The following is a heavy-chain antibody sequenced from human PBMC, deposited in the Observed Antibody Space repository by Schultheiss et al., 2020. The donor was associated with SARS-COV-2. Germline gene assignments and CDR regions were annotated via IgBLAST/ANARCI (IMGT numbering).Heavy chain of an antibody. V-gene: IGHV4-4*07. Sequence: GSLRLSCAASGFTFDDYAMHWVRQAPGKGLEWIGRIYTSGSTNYNPSLKSRVTISVDTSKNQFSLKLSSVTAADTAVYYCARDLSSRDCSGGSCYSDDVQYYYYGMDVWGQGTTVTVSS. D-gene: IGHD2-15*01. CDR1: GFTFDDYA. J-gene: IGHJ6*02. CDR2: IYTSGST. CDR3: ARDLSSRDCSGGSCYSDDVQYYYYGMDV.